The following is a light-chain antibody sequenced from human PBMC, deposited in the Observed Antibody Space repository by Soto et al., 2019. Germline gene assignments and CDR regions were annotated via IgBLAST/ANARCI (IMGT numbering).Light chain of an antibody. V-gene: IGKV3-20*01. CDR3: QQYGGSPIT. Sequence: EIVLTQSPDTLSLSPGGRATLSCMASQSVTTRLAWYQQKPGQPPRLLISGASVRASGVPVRISGSGSGTDFTLTISRLEPEDFALYYCQQYGGSPITFGLGTRLEVK. CDR1: QSVTTR. CDR2: GAS. J-gene: IGKJ5*01.